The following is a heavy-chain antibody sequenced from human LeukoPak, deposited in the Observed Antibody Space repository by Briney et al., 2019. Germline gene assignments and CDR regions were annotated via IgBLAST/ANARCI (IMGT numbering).Heavy chain of an antibody. CDR3: ARDHPYFYGLDV. Sequence: PGGSLRLSCAASGFTLSNYEMNWVRQGPGKGLEWVSYISGSGRTIYYVDSVKGRFTISRDNAKNSLSLQMNSLRAEDMAVYYCARDHPYFYGLDVWGKGTTVTVSS. V-gene: IGHV3-48*03. CDR1: GFTLSNYE. J-gene: IGHJ6*04. CDR2: ISGSGRTI.